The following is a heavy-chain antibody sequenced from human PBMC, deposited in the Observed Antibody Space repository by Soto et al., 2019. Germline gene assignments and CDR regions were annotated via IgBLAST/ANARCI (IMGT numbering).Heavy chain of an antibody. CDR1: GYTFTSYD. J-gene: IGHJ6*02. V-gene: IGHV1-8*01. Sequence: QVQLVQSGAEVKKPGASVKVSCKASGYTFTSYDINWVRQATGQGLEWMGWMNPNSGNTGYAQKFQGRVTMTRNTSRSTAYMELSSLRSEDTAVDYCARWPDGYYYYGMDVWGQGTTVTVSS. CDR3: ARWPDGYYYYGMDV. CDR2: MNPNSGNT.